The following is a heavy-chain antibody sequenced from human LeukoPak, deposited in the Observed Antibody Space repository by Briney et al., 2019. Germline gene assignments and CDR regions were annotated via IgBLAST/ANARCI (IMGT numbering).Heavy chain of an antibody. CDR2: ISGSGGST. V-gene: IGHV3-23*01. J-gene: IGHJ4*02. Sequence: GGSLRLSCVASGFTFSSYAMSWVRQAPGKGLEWVSAISGSGGSTYYADSVKGRFTISRDNSKNTLYLQMNSLRAEDTAVYYCAKDPILGDCSGGSCYSDLVGWGQGTLVTVSS. CDR3: AKDPILGDCSGGSCYSDLVG. CDR1: GFTFSSYA. D-gene: IGHD2-15*01.